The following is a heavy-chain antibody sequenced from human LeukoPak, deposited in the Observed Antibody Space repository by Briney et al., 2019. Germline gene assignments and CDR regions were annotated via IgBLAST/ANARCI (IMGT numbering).Heavy chain of an antibody. V-gene: IGHV3-15*01. J-gene: IGHJ4*02. CDR3: TTDNIEVATIDY. CDR1: GFTFSNAW. D-gene: IGHD5-12*01. CDR2: IKSKTDGGTT. Sequence: GGSLRLSCAASGFTFSNAWMSWVRQAPGKGLEWVGRIKSKTDGGTTDYAAPVKGRFTISRDDSKNTLYLQMNSLKTEDTAVYYCTTDNIEVATIDYWGQGTLVTVSS.